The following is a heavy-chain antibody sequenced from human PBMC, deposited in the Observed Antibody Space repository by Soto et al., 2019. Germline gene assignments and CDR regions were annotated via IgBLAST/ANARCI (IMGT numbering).Heavy chain of an antibody. V-gene: IGHV4-28*01. CDR3: ARKYGIPVTGTFDY. J-gene: IGHJ4*02. CDR1: GYSVSDSNW. D-gene: IGHD6-19*01. Sequence: SETLSLTCAVSGYSVSDSNWWGWIRQPPGKGLEWMGHIYNSGSTYYKSSLKGRVTMSIDTSKNQFSLRLYSVTAVDTAVYYCARKYGIPVTGTFDYWGQGILVTVSS. CDR2: IYNSGST.